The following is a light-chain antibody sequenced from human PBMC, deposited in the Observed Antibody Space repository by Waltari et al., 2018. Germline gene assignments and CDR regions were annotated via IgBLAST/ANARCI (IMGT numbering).Light chain of an antibody. V-gene: IGKV3-20*01. CDR3: QHYVRLPAT. CDR2: GTS. CDR1: RSVSRA. J-gene: IGKJ1*01. Sequence: EIVLTQSPGTLSLSPGERATLSCRASRSVSRALAGYQQKPGQAPRPLIYGTSNRATGIPDRFSGSGSGTDFSLTISRLEPEDVAVYFCQHYVRLPATFGQGTKVEIK.